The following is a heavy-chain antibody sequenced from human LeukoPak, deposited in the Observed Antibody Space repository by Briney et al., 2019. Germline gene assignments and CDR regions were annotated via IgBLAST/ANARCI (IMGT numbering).Heavy chain of an antibody. V-gene: IGHV3-48*01. CDR3: ARGSSGYYYQAGVYWFDP. CDR2: ISSSSSTI. Sequence: PGGSLRLSCVASGLTVSSYSMNWVRQAPGKGLEWVSYISSSSSTIYYADSVKGRFTISRDNAKNSLYLQMNSLRAEDTAVYYCARGSSGYYYQAGVYWFDPWGQGTLVTVSS. D-gene: IGHD3-22*01. J-gene: IGHJ5*02. CDR1: GLTVSSYS.